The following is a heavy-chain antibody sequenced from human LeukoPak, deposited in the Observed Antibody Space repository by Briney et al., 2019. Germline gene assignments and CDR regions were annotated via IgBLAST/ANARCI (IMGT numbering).Heavy chain of an antibody. CDR3: ARFSDSGYEPCY. V-gene: IGHV4-39*01. D-gene: IGHD5-12*01. CDR2: IYYSGST. Sequence: PSETLSLTCTVSGGSISSSSYYWGWIRQPPGKGLEWIGSIYYSGSTYYNPSLKSRVTISVDTSKNQFSLKLSSVTAADTAVYYCARFSDSGYEPCYWGQGTLVTVSS. J-gene: IGHJ4*02. CDR1: GGSISSSSYY.